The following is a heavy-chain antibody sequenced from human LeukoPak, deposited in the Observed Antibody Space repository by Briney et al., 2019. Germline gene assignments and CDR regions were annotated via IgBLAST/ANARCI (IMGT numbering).Heavy chain of an antibody. CDR3: ARGPFEYSSGWLDY. CDR2: ISSSSSYI. J-gene: IGHJ4*02. Sequence: GGSLRLSCAASGFTFSSYWMQWVRQVPGKGLEWVSSISSSSSYIYYADSVKGRFTISRDNAKNSLYLQMNSLRAEDTAVYYCARGPFEYSSGWLDYWGQGTLVTVSS. D-gene: IGHD6-19*01. CDR1: GFTFSSYW. V-gene: IGHV3-21*01.